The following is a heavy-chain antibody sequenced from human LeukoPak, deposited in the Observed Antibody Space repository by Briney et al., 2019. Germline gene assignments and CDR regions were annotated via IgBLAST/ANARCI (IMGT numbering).Heavy chain of an antibody. Sequence: SETLSLTCTVSGGSISSYYWSWIRQPPGKGLEWIGYIYYSGSTNYNPSLKSRVTISVDTSKNQFSLNLRSVTVADAGTYYCTRMTAGHDYWGQGTLVTVSS. J-gene: IGHJ4*02. D-gene: IGHD2-21*02. CDR1: GGSISSYY. CDR3: TRMTAGHDY. CDR2: IYYSGST. V-gene: IGHV4-59*12.